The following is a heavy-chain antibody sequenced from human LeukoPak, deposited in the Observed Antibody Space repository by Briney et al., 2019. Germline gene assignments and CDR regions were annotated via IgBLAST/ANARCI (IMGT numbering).Heavy chain of an antibody. CDR2: INHSGST. V-gene: IGHV4-34*01. CDR3: ARGSENYYDSSGLDY. J-gene: IGHJ4*02. D-gene: IGHD3-22*01. Sequence: PSETLSLTCAVYGGSFSGYHWSWIRQPPGKGLEWIGGINHSGSTNYNPSLKSRVTISVDTSKNQFSLKLSSVTAADTAVYYCARGSENYYDSSGLDYWGQGTLVTVSS. CDR1: GGSFSGYH.